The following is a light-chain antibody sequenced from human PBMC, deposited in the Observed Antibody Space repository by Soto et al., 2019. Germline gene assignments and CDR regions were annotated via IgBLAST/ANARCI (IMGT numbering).Light chain of an antibody. CDR3: SSYTSSSTLG. CDR1: SSDVGGYNY. Sequence: QSALTQPASVSGSPGQSITISCTGTSSDVGGYNYVSWYQQHPGKAHKLLIYDVSNRPSGVSNRFSGSKSGNTASLTISGLQAEDEADYYCSSYTSSSTLGFGTGTKLTVL. CDR2: DVS. J-gene: IGLJ1*01. V-gene: IGLV2-14*01.